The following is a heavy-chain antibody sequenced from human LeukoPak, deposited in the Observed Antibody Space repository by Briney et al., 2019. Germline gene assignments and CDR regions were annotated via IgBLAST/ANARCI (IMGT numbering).Heavy chain of an antibody. CDR2: ISTYNGHT. D-gene: IGHD6-13*01. V-gene: IGHV1-18*03. J-gene: IGHJ4*02. CDR3: AWDYAAAGYFDY. Sequence: ASVKVSCKASGYTFTNYGISWVRQAPGQGLEWMGWISTYNGHTKYAQKLQGRVTITRDTSASTAYMELSSLRSEDMAVYYCAWDYAAAGYFDYWGQGTLVTVSS. CDR1: GYTFTNYG.